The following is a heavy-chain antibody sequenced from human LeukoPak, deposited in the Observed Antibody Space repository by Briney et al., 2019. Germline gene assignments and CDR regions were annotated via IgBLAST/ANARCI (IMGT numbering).Heavy chain of an antibody. CDR2: INHSGST. J-gene: IGHJ4*02. D-gene: IGHD3-10*01. CDR3: ARSSRMAPTMVDY. V-gene: IGHV4-34*01. Sequence: SETLSLTCAVYGGSFSGYYWSWIRQPPGKGLEWIGEINHSGSTNYNPSLKSRVTISVDTSKNQFSLKLSSVTAADTAVYYCARSSRMAPTMVDYWGQGTLVTVSS. CDR1: GGSFSGYY.